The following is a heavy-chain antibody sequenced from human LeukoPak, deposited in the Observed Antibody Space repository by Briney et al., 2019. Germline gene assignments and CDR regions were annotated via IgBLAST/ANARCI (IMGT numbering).Heavy chain of an antibody. CDR1: GYTFTSYG. CDR2: ISTYNGNT. V-gene: IGHV1-18*01. CDR3: AGELSEPRYWGYGGP. Sequence: ASVKVSCKASGYTFTSYGISWVRQAPGQGLEWMGWISTYNGNTNYVQKLQGRVTMTTDTSTSTAYMELRSLRADDTAVYYCAGELSEPRYWGYGGPWGQGTLVTGSS. J-gene: IGHJ5*01. D-gene: IGHD5-12*01.